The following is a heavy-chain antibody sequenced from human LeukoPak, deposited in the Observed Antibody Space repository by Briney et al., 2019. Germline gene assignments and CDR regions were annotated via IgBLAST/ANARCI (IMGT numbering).Heavy chain of an antibody. CDR1: GFTFSSYS. D-gene: IGHD3-22*01. V-gene: IGHV3-21*01. J-gene: IGHJ3*02. Sequence: GGSLRLSCAASGFTFSSYSMNWVRQAPGKGLEWVSSISSSSSYIYYADSVKGRFTISRDNAKNSLYLQMNSLRAEDTAVYYCARDGYYYDSSGYGHDAFDIWGQGTMVTVSS. CDR3: ARDGYYYDSSGYGHDAFDI. CDR2: ISSSSSYI.